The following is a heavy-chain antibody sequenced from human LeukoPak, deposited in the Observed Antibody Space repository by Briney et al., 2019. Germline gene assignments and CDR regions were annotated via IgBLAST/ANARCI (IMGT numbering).Heavy chain of an antibody. J-gene: IGHJ4*02. D-gene: IGHD3-22*01. Sequence: GASVKVSCKASGYTFTSYDINWVRQATGQGLEWMGWMNPNSGNTGYAQKFQGRVTITRNTYISTDYMEMSSLRSEDTAVYYCARLCYDSSGYYCPLDYWGQGTLVTVSS. CDR3: ARLCYDSSGYYCPLDY. V-gene: IGHV1-8*03. CDR2: MNPNSGNT. CDR1: GYTFTSYD.